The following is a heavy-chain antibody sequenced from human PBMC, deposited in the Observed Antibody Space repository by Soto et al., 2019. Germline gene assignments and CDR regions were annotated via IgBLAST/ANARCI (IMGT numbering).Heavy chain of an antibody. CDR2: IWYDGSNK. V-gene: IGHV3-33*01. Sequence: GGSLRLSCAASGFTFSSYGMHWVRQAPGKGLEWVAVIWYDGSNKYYADSVKGRFTISRDNSKNTLYLQMNSLRAEDTAVYYCARGLEFMVYAIYSEGDYYYYMDVWGKGTTVTVSS. CDR3: ARGLEFMVYAIYSEGDYYYYMDV. J-gene: IGHJ6*03. CDR1: GFTFSSYG. D-gene: IGHD2-8*01.